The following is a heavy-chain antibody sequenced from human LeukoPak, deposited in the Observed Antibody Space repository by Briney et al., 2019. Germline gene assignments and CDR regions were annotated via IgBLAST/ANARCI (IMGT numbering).Heavy chain of an antibody. CDR3: ARPFDNLRYAFDI. V-gene: IGHV4-30-2*01. CDR1: GGSISSGGYY. J-gene: IGHJ3*02. D-gene: IGHD5/OR15-5a*01. CDR2: IYHSGST. Sequence: SETLSLTCTVSGGSISSGGYYWSWIRQPPGKGLEWIGYIYHSGSTYYNPSLKSRVTISVDRSKNQFSLKLSSVTAADTAVYYCARPFDNLRYAFDIWGQGTMVTVSS.